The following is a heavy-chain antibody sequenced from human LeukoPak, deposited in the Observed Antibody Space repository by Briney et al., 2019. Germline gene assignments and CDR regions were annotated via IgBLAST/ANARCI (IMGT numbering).Heavy chain of an antibody. CDR2: INPSGGST. Sequence: ASVKVSCKASGYTFTSYYMHWVRQAPGQGLEWMGVINPSGGSTNYAQKFQGRVTMTRDTSTSTVYMELSSLRSEDTAVYYCARGPPLIVGPSGSFDYWGQGTLVTVSS. CDR3: ARGPPLIVGPSGSFDY. J-gene: IGHJ4*02. CDR1: GYTFTSYY. V-gene: IGHV1-46*01. D-gene: IGHD1-26*01.